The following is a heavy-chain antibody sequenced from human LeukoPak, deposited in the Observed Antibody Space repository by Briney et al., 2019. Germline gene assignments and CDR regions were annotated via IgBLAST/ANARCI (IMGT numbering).Heavy chain of an antibody. CDR1: GGSISSYY. D-gene: IGHD3-22*01. V-gene: IGHV4-59*01. Sequence: SETLSLTCTVSGGSISSYYWSWIRQPPGKGLEWIGYIYYSGSTNYNPSLKSRVTISVDTSKNKFSLKLSSVTAADTAVYYCACARLFNHYYDSSGYYLGDDYWGQGTLVTVSS. CDR3: ACARLFNHYYDSSGYYLGDDY. CDR2: IYYSGST. J-gene: IGHJ4*02.